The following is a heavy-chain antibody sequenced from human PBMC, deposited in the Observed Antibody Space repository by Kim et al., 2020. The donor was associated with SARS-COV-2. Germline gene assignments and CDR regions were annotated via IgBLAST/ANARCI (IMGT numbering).Heavy chain of an antibody. CDR1: GYTFTSYD. J-gene: IGHJ6*02. V-gene: IGHV1-8*01. Sequence: ASVKVSCKASGYTFTSYDINWVRQATGQGLEWMGWMNPNSGNTGYAQKFQGRVTMTRNTSISTAYMELSSLRSEDTAVYYCASWGSSSWYDDPETNYGMDVWGQGTTVTVSS. CDR2: MNPNSGNT. D-gene: IGHD6-13*01. CDR3: ASWGSSSWYDDPETNYGMDV.